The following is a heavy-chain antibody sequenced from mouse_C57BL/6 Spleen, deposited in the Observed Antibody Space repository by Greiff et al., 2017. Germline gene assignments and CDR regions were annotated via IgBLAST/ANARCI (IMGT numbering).Heavy chain of an antibody. CDR3: ARQLDYYGLDY. Sequence: EVQVVESGGDLVKPGGSLKLSCAASGFTFSSYGMSWVRQTPDKRLEWVATISSGGSYTYYPDSVKGRFTISRDNAKNTLYLQMSSLKSEDTAMYYCARQLDYYGLDYWGQGTTLTVSS. V-gene: IGHV5-6*01. D-gene: IGHD1-2*01. CDR1: GFTFSSYG. J-gene: IGHJ2*01. CDR2: ISSGGSYT.